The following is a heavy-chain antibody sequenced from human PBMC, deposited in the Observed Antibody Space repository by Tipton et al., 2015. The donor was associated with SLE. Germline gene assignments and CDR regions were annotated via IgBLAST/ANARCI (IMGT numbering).Heavy chain of an antibody. CDR3: TRDLDYYDSSGYDYYSGMDV. D-gene: IGHD3-22*01. CDR1: GFTFGDYA. CDR2: IRSKAYGGTT. V-gene: IGHV3-49*03. Sequence: SLRLSCTASGFTFGDYAMSWFRQAPGKGLEWVGFIRSKAYGGTTEYAASVKGRFTISRDDSKSIAYLQMNSLKTEDTAVYYCTRDLDYYDSSGYDYYSGMDVWGQGTTVTVSS. J-gene: IGHJ6*02.